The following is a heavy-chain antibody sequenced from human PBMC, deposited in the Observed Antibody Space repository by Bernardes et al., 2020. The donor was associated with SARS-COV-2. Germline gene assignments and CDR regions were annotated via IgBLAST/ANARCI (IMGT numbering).Heavy chain of an antibody. V-gene: IGHV4-59*11. CDR2: IFYTGST. D-gene: IGHD2-8*01. Sequence: SETLSLTCTVSGGSISSHYWSWIRQPPGKGLEWIGHIFYTGSTNYNPSLKSRVTISVDTSKKQFSLKLNSVTAADTAVYYCARVRASCTNGVCYHHYYDAMDVWCQGQGTTVTVSS. J-gene: IGHJ6*02. CDR3: ARVRASCTNGVCYHHYYDAMDV. CDR1: GGSISSHY.